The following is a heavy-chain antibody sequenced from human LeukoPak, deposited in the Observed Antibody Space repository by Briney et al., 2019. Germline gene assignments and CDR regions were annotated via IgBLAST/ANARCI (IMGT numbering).Heavy chain of an antibody. V-gene: IGHV3-48*01. Sequence: GGSLRLSCAASGFTFSSYSMNWVRQAPGKGLEWVSYISSSSSTIYYADSVKGRFTISRDNAKNSLYLQMNSLRAEDTAVYYCARDRRVIRGSHYFDYWGQGTLVTVSS. CDR2: ISSSSSTI. J-gene: IGHJ4*02. CDR3: ARDRRVIRGSHYFDY. D-gene: IGHD1-26*01. CDR1: GFTFSSYS.